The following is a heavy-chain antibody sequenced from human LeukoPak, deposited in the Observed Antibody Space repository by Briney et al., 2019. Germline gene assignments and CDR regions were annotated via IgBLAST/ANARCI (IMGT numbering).Heavy chain of an antibody. CDR3: ARGGAMIGVVIMYRFDY. CDR1: GGSFSGYY. J-gene: IGHJ4*02. CDR2: INHSGST. V-gene: IGHV4-34*01. Sequence: SETLSLTCAVYGGSFSGYYWSWIRQPPGKGLEWIGEINHSGSTNYNPSLKSRVTISVDTSKNQFSLKLSSVTAADTAVYYCARGGAMIGVVIMYRFDYWGQGTLVTVSS. D-gene: IGHD3-22*01.